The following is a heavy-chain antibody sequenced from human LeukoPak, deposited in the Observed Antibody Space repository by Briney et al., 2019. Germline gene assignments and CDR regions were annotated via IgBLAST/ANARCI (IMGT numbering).Heavy chain of an antibody. D-gene: IGHD5/OR15-5a*01. V-gene: IGHV3-7*01. CDR3: AVYHPLPGDFEI. Sequence: GGSLRPSCSASGVTFTTYWGTWVRQAPGKGLEWVANINHDGIGKYYVDPVRGRSTIPKTTAKNSLYLQINILTADNTALYSCAVYHPLPGDFEIWGQGTMVTVSS. CDR2: INHDGIGK. CDR1: GVTFTTYW. J-gene: IGHJ3*02.